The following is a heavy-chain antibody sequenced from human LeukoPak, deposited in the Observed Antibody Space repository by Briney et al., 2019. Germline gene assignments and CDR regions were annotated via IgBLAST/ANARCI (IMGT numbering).Heavy chain of an antibody. V-gene: IGHV4-39*02. Sequence: PSETLSLTCTVSGASIGGSGYYWGWIRQPPGKGLEWIGSIYSSGSTYYNASLQSRVTISIETSKNQISLRLDSVTAADTAVYYCARVEGQYNWNDAPYYYMDVWGKGTTVTVSS. CDR3: ARVEGQYNWNDAPYYYMDV. D-gene: IGHD1-20*01. J-gene: IGHJ6*03. CDR2: IYSSGST. CDR1: GASIGGSGYY.